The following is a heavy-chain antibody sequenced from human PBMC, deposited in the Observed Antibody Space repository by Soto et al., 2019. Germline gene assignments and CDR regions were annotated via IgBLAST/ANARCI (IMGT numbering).Heavy chain of an antibody. Sequence: QVQLVQSRAEVKKPGASVKVSCKTSGYTFTSYGITWVRQAPGQGHEWMGWISTYNGNKNYAQKLQDRVTMTTDTSTSTAYMELWSLRSDDTAVYYCARVGGQSYYAMDVWGQGTTVTVSS. D-gene: IGHD2-15*01. J-gene: IGHJ6*02. CDR1: GYTFTSYG. CDR2: ISTYNGNK. V-gene: IGHV1-18*01. CDR3: ARVGGQSYYAMDV.